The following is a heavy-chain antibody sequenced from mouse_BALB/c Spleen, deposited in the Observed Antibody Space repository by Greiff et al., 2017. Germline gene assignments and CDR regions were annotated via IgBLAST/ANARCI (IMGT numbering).Heavy chain of an antibody. CDR1: GYTFTSYV. V-gene: IGHV1-14*01. CDR2: IYPYNDGT. CDR3: AKEEFITTSTDY. Sequence: VQLQQSGPELVKPGASVKMSCKASGYTFTSYVMHWVKQKPGQGLEWIGYIYPYNDGTKYNEKFKGKATLTSDKSSSTAYMELSSLTSEASAVYYCAKEEFITTSTDYWGQGTTLTVSS. J-gene: IGHJ2*01. D-gene: IGHD1-2*01.